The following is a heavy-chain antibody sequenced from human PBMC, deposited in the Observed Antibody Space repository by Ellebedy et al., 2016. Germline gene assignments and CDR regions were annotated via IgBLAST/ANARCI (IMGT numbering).Heavy chain of an antibody. CDR1: GFTFSTYA. CDR2: INSQINAM. D-gene: IGHD5-12*01. Sequence: GESLKISCAASGFTFSTYAMNWVRQAPGKGLEWVSYINSQINAMYYADSVRGRFTISRGNAKNSLYLQMSSLRAEDTAVYYCARDSGYDWLVDCWGQGTLVTVSS. CDR3: ARDSGYDWLVDC. V-gene: IGHV3-48*04. J-gene: IGHJ4*02.